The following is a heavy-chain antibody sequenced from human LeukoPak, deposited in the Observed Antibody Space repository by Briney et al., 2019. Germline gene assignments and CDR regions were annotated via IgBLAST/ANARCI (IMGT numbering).Heavy chain of an antibody. CDR1: GDSVSSNSSA. Sequence: SQTLSLTCAFSGDSVSSNSSAWNWIRQSPSRGLEWLGRTYYRSKWYDDYAVSVKSRITINPDTSKNQFSLQLNSVTPEDTAVYYCAREYSSSWYSYLNYWGQGTLVTVSS. V-gene: IGHV6-1*01. CDR2: TYYRSKWYD. J-gene: IGHJ4*02. D-gene: IGHD6-13*01. CDR3: AREYSSSWYSYLNY.